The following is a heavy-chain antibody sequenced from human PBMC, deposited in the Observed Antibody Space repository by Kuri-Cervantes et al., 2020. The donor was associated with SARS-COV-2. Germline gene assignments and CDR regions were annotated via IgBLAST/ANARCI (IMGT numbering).Heavy chain of an antibody. Sequence: SETLSLTCTVSGGSISRHYWSWIRQPPGKGLEWIGNIYYSGSADYNPSLKGRVTLLVDTSRNQFSLKVSSVTAADTAVYYCARGRSLVGDYYFDYWGPGTPVTVSS. V-gene: IGHV4-59*11. CDR1: GGSISRHY. D-gene: IGHD2-21*01. J-gene: IGHJ4*02. CDR3: ARGRSLVGDYYFDY. CDR2: IYYSGSA.